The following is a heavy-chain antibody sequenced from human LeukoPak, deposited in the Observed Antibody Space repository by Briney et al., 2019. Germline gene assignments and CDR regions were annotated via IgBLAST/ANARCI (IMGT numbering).Heavy chain of an antibody. J-gene: IGHJ5*02. Sequence: ASVKVSCKASGYTFTGYYMHWVRQAPGQGLEWMGWINPNSGGTNYAQKFQGRVTMTRDTSISTAYMELSGLRSDDTAVYYCAKDPRDDFWSGLNWFDPWGQGTLVTVSS. CDR3: AKDPRDDFWSGLNWFDP. D-gene: IGHD3-3*01. V-gene: IGHV1-2*02. CDR2: INPNSGGT. CDR1: GYTFTGYY.